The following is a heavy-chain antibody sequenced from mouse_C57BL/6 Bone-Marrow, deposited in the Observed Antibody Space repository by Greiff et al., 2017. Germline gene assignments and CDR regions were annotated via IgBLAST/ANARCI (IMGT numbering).Heavy chain of an antibody. CDR3: ARAADY. J-gene: IGHJ4*01. V-gene: IGHV1-54*01. CDR1: GYAFTNYL. CDR2: INPGSGGT. Sequence: VQLVESGAELVRPGTSVKVSCKASGYAFTNYLIEWVKQRPGQGLEWIGVINPGSGGTNYNEKFKGKATLTADKSSSTAYMQLSSLTSEDSAVYFCARAADYWGQGTSVTVSS.